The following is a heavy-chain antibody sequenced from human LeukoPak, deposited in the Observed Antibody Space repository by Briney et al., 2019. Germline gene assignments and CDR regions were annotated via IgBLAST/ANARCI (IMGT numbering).Heavy chain of an antibody. D-gene: IGHD4-11*01. CDR1: GFTFNSYG. CDR2: ISYDGSNK. Sequence: PGRSLRLSCAASGFTFNSYGMHWVRQAPGKGLEWVAVISYDGSNKFYADSVKGRFTISRDNSKNTLYLQMNSLGAEDTARYHCAKDLAGYSNDRDFGMDVWGQGTTVTVSS. CDR3: AKDLAGYSNDRDFGMDV. J-gene: IGHJ6*02. V-gene: IGHV3-30*18.